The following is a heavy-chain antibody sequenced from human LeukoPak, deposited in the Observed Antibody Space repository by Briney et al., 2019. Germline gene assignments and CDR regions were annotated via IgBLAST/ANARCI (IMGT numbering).Heavy chain of an antibody. CDR2: INWNGGST. V-gene: IGHV3-20*01. Sequence: PGGSLRLSCAASRFTFDDYGMSWVRQAPGKGLEWVSGINWNGGSTGYADSVKGRFTISRDNAKNSLYLQMNSLRAEDTALYHCARRYCSGGSCYGAAGPVDYWGQGTLVTVSS. D-gene: IGHD2-15*01. J-gene: IGHJ4*02. CDR3: ARRYCSGGSCYGAAGPVDY. CDR1: RFTFDDYG.